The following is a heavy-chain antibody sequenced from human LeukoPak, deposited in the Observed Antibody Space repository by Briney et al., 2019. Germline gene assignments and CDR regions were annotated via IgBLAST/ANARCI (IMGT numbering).Heavy chain of an antibody. CDR3: ARGAVAVASLDY. D-gene: IGHD6-19*01. Sequence: SETLSLTCTVSGGSISSYYWSWIRQPPGKGLEWIGYIYYSGSTNYNPSLKSRVTISVDTSKNQFSLKLSSVTAADTAVYYCARGAVAVASLDYWGQGTLVTVSS. J-gene: IGHJ4*02. CDR1: GGSISSYY. CDR2: IYYSGST. V-gene: IGHV4-59*01.